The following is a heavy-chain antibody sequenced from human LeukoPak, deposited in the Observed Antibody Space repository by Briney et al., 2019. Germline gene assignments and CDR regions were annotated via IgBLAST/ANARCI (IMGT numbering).Heavy chain of an antibody. CDR1: GFTFSSYG. CDR3: AKDFLAMVRGVIMGEFDY. V-gene: IGHV3-30*02. J-gene: IGHJ4*02. CDR2: IRYDGSNK. D-gene: IGHD3-10*01. Sequence: GGSLRLSCAASGFTFSSYGMHWGRQAPGKGLEWGAFIRYDGSNKYYADSVKGRFTISRDNSKNTLYLQMNSLRAEDTAVYYCAKDFLAMVRGVIMGEFDYWGQGTLVTVSS.